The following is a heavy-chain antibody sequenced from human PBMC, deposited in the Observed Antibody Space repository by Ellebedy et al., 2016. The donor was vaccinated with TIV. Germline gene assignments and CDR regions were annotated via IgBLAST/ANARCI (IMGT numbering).Heavy chain of an antibody. J-gene: IGHJ4*02. CDR2: INSDGSST. D-gene: IGHD5-18*01. CDR1: GFTFSSYW. V-gene: IGHV3-74*01. Sequence: GESLKISCAASGFTFSSYWMHWVRQAPGKGLVWVSRINSDGSSTSYADSVKGRFTIYRDNAKNTLYLQMNSLTTEDTAVYYCARRSSYGYFDYWGQGTLVTVSS. CDR3: ARRSSYGYFDY.